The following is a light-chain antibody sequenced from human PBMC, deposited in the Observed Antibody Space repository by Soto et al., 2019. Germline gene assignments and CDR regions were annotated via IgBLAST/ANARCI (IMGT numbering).Light chain of an antibody. J-gene: IGKJ1*01. V-gene: IGKV4-1*01. CDR3: QQYYSTPPWT. CDR2: WAS. CDR1: QSVLYSSNNKNY. Sequence: DIVMTQSPDSLAVSLGERATINCKSSQSVLYSSNNKNYLAWYQQKPGQPPKLLIYWASTRGSGVPDRFSGSGSGTDFTLTISRLQAEDVAVYYCQQYYSTPPWTFGQGTKVEIK.